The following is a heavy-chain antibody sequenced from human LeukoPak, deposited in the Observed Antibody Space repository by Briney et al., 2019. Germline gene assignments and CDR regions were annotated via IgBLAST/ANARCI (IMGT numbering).Heavy chain of an antibody. CDR3: ARDSQAVGTDFDY. CDR2: ISSSSSYI. CDR1: GFTFSNYN. J-gene: IGHJ4*02. V-gene: IGHV3-21*01. Sequence: GGSLRLSCAASGFTFSNYNINWVRQAAGKGLEWVSSISSSSSYITYADSVKGPFTISRDNAQNSLYLQMHSLRAEDTAVYYCARDSQAVGTDFDYWGQGTLVTVSS. D-gene: IGHD6-13*01.